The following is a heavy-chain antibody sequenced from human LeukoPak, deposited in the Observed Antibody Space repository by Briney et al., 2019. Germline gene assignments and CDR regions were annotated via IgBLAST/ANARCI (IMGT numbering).Heavy chain of an antibody. J-gene: IGHJ4*02. CDR3: TSNDFWSTY. CDR1: GFTFSGSS. CDR2: IRGKPNSYAT. D-gene: IGHD3-3*01. Sequence: PGGSLRLSCAASGFTFSGSSLQWVRQASGKGLEWLGRIRGKPNSYATADAASVKSRFTISRDDSKNTAYLQMNSLKTEDTAVYYCTSNDFWSTYWGQGTLVTVSS. V-gene: IGHV3-73*01.